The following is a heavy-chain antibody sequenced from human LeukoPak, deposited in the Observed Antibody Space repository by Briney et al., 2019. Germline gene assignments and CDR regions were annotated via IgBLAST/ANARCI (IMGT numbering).Heavy chain of an antibody. J-gene: IGHJ3*02. D-gene: IGHD6-6*01. CDR3: ASDIGLDSSSSSFASDI. V-gene: IGHV4-4*07. CDR2: IYSGGST. Sequence: SETLSLTCTVSGGSFTTHYWNWFRQPAGKGLEWIGKIYSGGSTNYKFSLKSRVIMSIDTSKRQLSLKLSSVTAADTAIYYCASDIGLDSSSSSFASDIWGPGTLVIVSS. CDR1: GGSFTTHY.